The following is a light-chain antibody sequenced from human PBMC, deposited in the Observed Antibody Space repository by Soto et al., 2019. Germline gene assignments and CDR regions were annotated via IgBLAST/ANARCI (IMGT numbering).Light chain of an antibody. V-gene: IGLV2-11*01. CDR2: DDT. Sequence: QSALTQPRSVSGSPGQSVTISCTGSSSNVGAYNYVSWYQQHPGKAPKLIIYDDTQRPSGVPHHFSGSKSGSTASLTISDLQAEHEADYYCCSFAGTYTSVVFGGGTKLTVL. J-gene: IGLJ2*01. CDR1: SSNVGAYNY. CDR3: CSFAGTYTSVV.